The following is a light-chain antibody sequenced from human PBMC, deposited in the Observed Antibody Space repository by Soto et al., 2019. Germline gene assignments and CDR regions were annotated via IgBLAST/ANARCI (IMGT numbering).Light chain of an antibody. CDR3: QSYDSSLSGYV. CDR2: EGS. CDR1: SSDVGSYNL. V-gene: IGLV2-14*02. J-gene: IGLJ1*01. Sequence: QSVLTQPASVSGSPGQSITISCTGTSSDVGSYNLVSWYQQHPGKAPKLMIYEGSKRPSGVSNRFSGPKSGNTASLTISGLQAEDEADYYCQSYDSSLSGYVFGTGTKVTVL.